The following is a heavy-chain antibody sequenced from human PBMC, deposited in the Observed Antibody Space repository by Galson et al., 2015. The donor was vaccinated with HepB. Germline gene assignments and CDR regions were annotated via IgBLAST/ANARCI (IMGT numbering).Heavy chain of an antibody. V-gene: IGHV3-33*01. J-gene: IGHJ4*02. CDR2: IQFDGSKE. CDR1: GFTFSPYG. CDR3: GRDFSYGSLDFGN. Sequence: SLRLSCAASGFTFSPYGMPWFRQAPGKGLDWVPAIQFDGSKENYPHSVKGRFTISRDDSKNTVSLQMNSLGAEDSAVYYCGRDFSYGSLDFGNWGQGTLVTVFS. D-gene: IGHD6-6*01.